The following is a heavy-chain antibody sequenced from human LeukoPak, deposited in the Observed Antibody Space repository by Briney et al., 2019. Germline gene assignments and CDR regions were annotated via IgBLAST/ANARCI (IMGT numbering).Heavy chain of an antibody. V-gene: IGHV4-59*01. CDR1: GGTSCSYY. CDR3: ARDGPKGGMDV. J-gene: IGHJ6*02. Sequence: SETLSLTCTVSGGTSCSYYWSWIRQPPGKGLECIGYIYCSGSANYNPSLKSRVTISVDTSKNQFSLKLSSVTAADTAVYYCARDGPKGGMDVWGQGTTVTVSS. CDR2: IYCSGSA.